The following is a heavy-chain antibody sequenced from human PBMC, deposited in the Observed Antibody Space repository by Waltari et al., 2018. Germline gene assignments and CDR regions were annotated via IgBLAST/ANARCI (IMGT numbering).Heavy chain of an antibody. CDR2: IDWDEEK. J-gene: IGHJ2*01. Sequence: QVTLEESGPALVKPTQTLTLTCSVSGFSLNTYGMRVTWIRQPPGKALEWLARIDWDEEKFYNRSLESRLTISKDSSKNQVVLIVANVDPTDTATYYCARLLGPAAHWYFDLWGRGTLVTVSS. CDR3: ARLLGPAAHWYFDL. V-gene: IGHV2-70*04. CDR1: GFSLNTYGMR. D-gene: IGHD1-26*01.